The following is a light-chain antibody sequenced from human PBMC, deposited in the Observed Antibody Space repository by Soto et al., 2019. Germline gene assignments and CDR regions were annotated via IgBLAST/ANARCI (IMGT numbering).Light chain of an antibody. V-gene: IGKV3-20*01. Sequence: MVLTQSPGTLSLSPGERATLSCRASQSVSNNYLAWYQQKPGKAPRLLIYGASNRATGIPDRLSGSGSGTDFTLTISRLEPEDFAVYYCQQYGSSGTFGQGTKVDIK. J-gene: IGKJ1*01. CDR1: QSVSNNY. CDR3: QQYGSSGT. CDR2: GAS.